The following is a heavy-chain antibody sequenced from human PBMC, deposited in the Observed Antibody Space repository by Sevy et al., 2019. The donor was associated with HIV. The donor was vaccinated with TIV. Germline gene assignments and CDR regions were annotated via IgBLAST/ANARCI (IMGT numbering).Heavy chain of an antibody. CDR1: GFTFSSYA. D-gene: IGHD2-21*02. Sequence: GGSLRLSCSASGFTFSSYALLWVRQAPGKGLEWVSLISYDGRNKYYSDSVKGRFGISRYESKTTQFLQMESLRTEDTAIYYCARVGVSYCTDDCYHRFDYWGRGTLVTVSS. J-gene: IGHJ4*02. CDR3: ARVGVSYCTDDCYHRFDY. CDR2: ISYDGRNK. V-gene: IGHV3-30*09.